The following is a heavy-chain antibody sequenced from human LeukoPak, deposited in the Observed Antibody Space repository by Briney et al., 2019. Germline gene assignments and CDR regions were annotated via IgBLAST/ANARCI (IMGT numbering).Heavy chain of an antibody. CDR3: ARDRSYVGFDY. J-gene: IGHJ4*02. CDR2: ISTSSKI. CDR1: GFTFTDYT. D-gene: IGHD4-23*01. V-gene: IGHV3-69-1*01. Sequence: GGSLRLSCAASGFTFTDYTINWVRQAPGKGLEWVSSISTSSKIYYADSVKGRFTVSRDNAKNSVYLQTNSLRAEDTAVYYCARDRSYVGFDYWGQGTLVTVSS.